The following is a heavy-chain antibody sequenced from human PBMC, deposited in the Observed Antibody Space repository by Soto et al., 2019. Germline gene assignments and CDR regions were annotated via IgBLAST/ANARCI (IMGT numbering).Heavy chain of an antibody. D-gene: IGHD3-22*01. V-gene: IGHV3-30*18. CDR3: AKDFLPVDSSGPLDFDY. Sequence: PGESLKISCAASGFTFSSYGMHWVRQAPGKGLEWVAVISYDGSNKYYADSVKGRFTISRDNSKNTLYLQMNSLRAEDTAVYYCAKDFLPVDSSGPLDFDYWGQGTLVTVSS. CDR1: GFTFSSYG. J-gene: IGHJ4*02. CDR2: ISYDGSNK.